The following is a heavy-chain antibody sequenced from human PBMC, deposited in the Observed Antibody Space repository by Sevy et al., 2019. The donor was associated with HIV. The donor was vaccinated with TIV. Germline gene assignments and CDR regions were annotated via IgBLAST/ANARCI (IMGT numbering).Heavy chain of an antibody. V-gene: IGHV3-23*01. Sequence: GGSLRLSCAASGFTFSSYAMSWVRQAPGKGLEWVSAISGSCGSTYYADSVKGRFTISRDNSKNTLYLQMNSLRAEDTAVYYCAKPHSGNYESHAFDIWGQGTMVTVSS. CDR1: GFTFSSYA. D-gene: IGHD3-22*01. CDR3: AKPHSGNYESHAFDI. J-gene: IGHJ3*02. CDR2: ISGSCGST.